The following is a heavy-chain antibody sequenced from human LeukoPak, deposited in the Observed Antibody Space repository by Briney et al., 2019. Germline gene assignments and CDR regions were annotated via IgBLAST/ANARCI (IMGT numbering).Heavy chain of an antibody. D-gene: IGHD2-2*01. CDR1: GGSISNYH. Sequence: PSETLSLTCTVSGGSISNYHWSWIRQPAGKGLEWIGRIYYSGSTNYNPSLKSRVTISVDTSKNQFSLKLSSVTAADTAVYYCARYGLLGLSEINGFDIWGQGTMVTVSA. V-gene: IGHV4-4*07. CDR2: IYYSGST. J-gene: IGHJ3*02. CDR3: ARYGLLGLSEINGFDI.